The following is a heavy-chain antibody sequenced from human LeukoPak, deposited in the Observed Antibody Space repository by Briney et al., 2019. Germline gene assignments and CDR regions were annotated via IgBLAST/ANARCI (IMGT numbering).Heavy chain of an antibody. CDR1: GFTFSSYG. V-gene: IGHV3-48*01. D-gene: IGHD5-24*01. CDR2: ISSSSSTI. CDR3: ARDGLMATIAFDY. J-gene: IGHJ4*02. Sequence: GGSLRLSCAASGFTFSSYGMTWVRQAPGKGLEWVSYISSSSSTIYYADSVKGRFTISRDNAKNSLYLQLNSLRAEDTAVYYCARDGLMATIAFDYWGQGTLVTVSS.